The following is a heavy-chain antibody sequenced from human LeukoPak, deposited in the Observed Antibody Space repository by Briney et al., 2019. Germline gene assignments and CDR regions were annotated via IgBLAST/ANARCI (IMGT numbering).Heavy chain of an antibody. V-gene: IGHV4-39*01. J-gene: IGHJ4*02. CDR3: ARAPGRAYDSSGYYFNFDY. CDR1: GGSISSSSYH. Sequence: SETLSLTCTVSGGSISSSSYHWGWIRQPPGKGLEWVGSIYYSGSTYYNPSLKSRVTISVDTSKNQFSLKLSSVTAADTAVYYCARAPGRAYDSSGYYFNFDYWGQGTLVTVSS. D-gene: IGHD3-22*01. CDR2: IYYSGST.